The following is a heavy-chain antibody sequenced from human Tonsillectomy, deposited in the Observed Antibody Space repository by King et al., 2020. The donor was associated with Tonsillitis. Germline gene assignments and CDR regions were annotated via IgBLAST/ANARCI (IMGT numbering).Heavy chain of an antibody. D-gene: IGHD5-12*01. CDR3: AYLGAGQGGYLRVEY. V-gene: IGHV3-20*04. J-gene: IGHJ4*02. Sequence: VQLVESGGSVERPGGSLRLSCIGSGFAFGDYAMSWVRQAPGRGLEWVSRITANGGATRYADSVEGRFTISRDNAKNSVFLQMNSLRVEDTGFYYCAYLGAGQGGYLRVEYWGQGTLVTVSS. CDR1: GFAFGDYA. CDR2: ITANGGAT.